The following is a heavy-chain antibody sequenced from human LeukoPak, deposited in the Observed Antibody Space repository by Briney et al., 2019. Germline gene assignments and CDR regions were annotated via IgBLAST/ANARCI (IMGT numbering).Heavy chain of an antibody. CDR1: NGSISNYY. CDR2: IHQSGST. CDR3: ARAGSYQLLFNY. J-gene: IGHJ4*02. D-gene: IGHD2-2*01. Sequence: SETLSLTCTVSNGSISNYYWSWIRQSPGNKLEWIAHIHQSGSTNYNPSLKSRVTILVDTSKNQFSLKVNSMTAADTAVYYCARAGSYQLLFNYWGQGTLVTVSS. V-gene: IGHV4-59*08.